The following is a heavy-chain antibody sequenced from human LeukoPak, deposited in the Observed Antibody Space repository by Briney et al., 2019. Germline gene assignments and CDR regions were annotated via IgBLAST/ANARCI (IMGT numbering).Heavy chain of an antibody. D-gene: IGHD1-26*01. V-gene: IGHV4-59*01. Sequence: SETLSLTCNVSGGSIRGYYWSWIRQPPGKGLEWIGYIYSSGSTNYNPSLKSRVTISVDTSKNQFSLKLSSVTAADTAVYYCARVRGGGSYMNVDYYFDYWGQGTLVTVSS. J-gene: IGHJ4*02. CDR1: GGSIRGYY. CDR2: IYSSGST. CDR3: ARVRGGGSYMNVDYYFDY.